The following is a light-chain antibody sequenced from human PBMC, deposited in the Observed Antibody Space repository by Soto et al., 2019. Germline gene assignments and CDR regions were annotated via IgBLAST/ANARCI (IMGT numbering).Light chain of an antibody. CDR1: QSISTW. Sequence: DIQVTQSPSSLSASVGDRVNITCRASQSISTWLAWYQQQPGRAPNLLIYSASTLQSGVPYRFSGSGSGTDFTLTISSLQPEDFATYYCQQANILPPIFGGGTKVEI. J-gene: IGKJ4*01. V-gene: IGKV1-12*01. CDR3: QQANILPPI. CDR2: SAS.